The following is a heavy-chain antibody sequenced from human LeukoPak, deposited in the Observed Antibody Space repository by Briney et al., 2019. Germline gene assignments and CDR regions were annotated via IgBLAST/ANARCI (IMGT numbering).Heavy chain of an antibody. D-gene: IGHD2-8*01. CDR1: GFTFSSNY. Sequence: GGSLRLSCAASGFTFSSNYMRWVRQAPGKGLEWVSVIYSGGSTYYSDSVKGRFTITRDNSKNTLYLQMNSVRAEDTAVYCCAREGTKEQGVDYWGQGTLVTVSS. V-gene: IGHV3-53*01. J-gene: IGHJ4*02. CDR2: IYSGGST. CDR3: AREGTKEQGVDY.